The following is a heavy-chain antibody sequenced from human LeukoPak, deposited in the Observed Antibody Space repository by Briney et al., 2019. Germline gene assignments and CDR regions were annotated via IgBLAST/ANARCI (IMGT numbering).Heavy chain of an antibody. CDR2: ISWKSVNI. CDR1: VFTFDDYA. J-gene: IGHJ4*02. V-gene: IGHV3-9*01. Sequence: QSGGSLRLSCAASVFTFDDYAMHWVRQAPGKGLEWVSGISWKSVNIDYADSVKGRFTISRDNAKNSLYLQMNSLRAEDTALYYCATTSHYDFWSGYYPFDYWGQGTLVTVSS. D-gene: IGHD3-3*01. CDR3: ATTSHYDFWSGYYPFDY.